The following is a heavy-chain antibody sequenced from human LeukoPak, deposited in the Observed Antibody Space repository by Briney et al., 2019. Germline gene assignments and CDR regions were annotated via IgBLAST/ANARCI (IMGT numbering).Heavy chain of an antibody. CDR2: IGGSGVAT. D-gene: IGHD3-3*01. V-gene: IGHV3-48*02. CDR1: GFTFNIYG. CDR3: ARGGQSADNWFDP. J-gene: IGHJ5*02. Sequence: GGALRLSCAASGFTFNIYGMNWVRQAPGKGVEWVAYIGGSGVATYYTDFVRGRFTISRDNARNSLYQQMNSLRDDDTPIYYCARGGQSADNWFDPWGQGILVTVSS.